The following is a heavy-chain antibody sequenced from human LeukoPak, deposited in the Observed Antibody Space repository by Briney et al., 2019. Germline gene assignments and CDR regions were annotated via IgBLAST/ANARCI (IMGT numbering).Heavy chain of an antibody. V-gene: IGHV4-34*01. D-gene: IGHD5-18*01. CDR1: GGSFSGYY. Sequence: SETLSLTCAVYGGSFSGYYWSWIRQPPGKGLEWIGEINHSGSTNYNPSLKSRVTISVDTSKNQFSLKLSSVTAADTAAYYCARRGVGYRVGYSYIDYWGQGTLVTVSS. J-gene: IGHJ4*02. CDR2: INHSGST. CDR3: ARRGVGYRVGYSYIDY.